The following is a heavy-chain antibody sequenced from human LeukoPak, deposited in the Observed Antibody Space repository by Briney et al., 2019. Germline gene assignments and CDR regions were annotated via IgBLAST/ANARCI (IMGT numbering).Heavy chain of an antibody. Sequence: SETLSPTCAVYGGSFSGYYWSWIRQPPGKGLEWIGEINHSGSTNYNPSLKSRVTISVDTSKNQFSLKLSSVTAADTAVYYCARAYSSGWYYQDWGQGTLVTVSS. V-gene: IGHV4-34*01. D-gene: IGHD6-19*01. CDR2: INHSGST. CDR1: GGSFSGYY. J-gene: IGHJ4*02. CDR3: ARAYSSGWYYQD.